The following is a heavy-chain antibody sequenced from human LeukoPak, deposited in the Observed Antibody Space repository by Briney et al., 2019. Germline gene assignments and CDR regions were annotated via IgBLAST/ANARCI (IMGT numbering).Heavy chain of an antibody. J-gene: IGHJ4*02. Sequence: SVKVSCKASGGTFSSYAISWVRQAPGQGLEWMGGIIPIFGTANYAQKFQGRVTITADESTSTAYMELSSLRSEDTAVYYCARGSSSGDDLDYWGQGTLVTVSS. D-gene: IGHD5-24*01. V-gene: IGHV1-69*13. CDR1: GGTFSSYA. CDR3: ARGSSSGDDLDY. CDR2: IIPIFGTA.